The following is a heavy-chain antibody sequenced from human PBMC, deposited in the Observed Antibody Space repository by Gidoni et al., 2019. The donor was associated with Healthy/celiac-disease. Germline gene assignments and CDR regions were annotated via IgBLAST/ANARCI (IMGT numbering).Heavy chain of an antibody. CDR2: IYYSGGT. CDR1: GGSISSYY. CDR3: ARVNYYGSGTSNDY. J-gene: IGHJ4*02. V-gene: IGHV4-59*01. D-gene: IGHD3-10*01. Sequence: QVQLQESGPGLVKPSETLSLTCTVSGGSISSYYWSWIRQPPGKGLEWIGYIYYSGGTAYNPSLRSRVTISVDTSKNQFSLKLSSVTAADTAVYYCARVNYYGSGTSNDYWGQGTLVTVSS.